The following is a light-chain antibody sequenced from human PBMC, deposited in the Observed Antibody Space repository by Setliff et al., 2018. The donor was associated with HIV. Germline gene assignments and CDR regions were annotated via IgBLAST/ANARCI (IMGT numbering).Light chain of an antibody. CDR2: GAS. Sequence: EIVMTQSPATLSVSPGERATLSCRASQSVSSNLAWYQHKPGQAPRLLIYGASTRATDIPARFSGSGSGTEFTLTISSLQSEDFAVYYCQQYNNWPPITFGQGTRLEIK. J-gene: IGKJ5*01. CDR3: QQYNNWPPIT. V-gene: IGKV3-15*01. CDR1: QSVSSN.